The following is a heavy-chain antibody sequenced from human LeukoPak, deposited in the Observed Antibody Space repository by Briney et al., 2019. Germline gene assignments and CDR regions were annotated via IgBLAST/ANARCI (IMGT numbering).Heavy chain of an antibody. CDR2: ISSSSSYI. V-gene: IGHV3-21*01. CDR3: AKSGLLLYYFDY. D-gene: IGHD2-15*01. Sequence: PGGSLRLSCAASGFTFSSYSMNWVRQAPGKGLEWVSSISSSSSYIYYADSVKGRFAISRDNAKNSLYLQMNSLRAEDTAVYYCAKSGLLLYYFDYWGQGTLVTVSS. J-gene: IGHJ4*02. CDR1: GFTFSSYS.